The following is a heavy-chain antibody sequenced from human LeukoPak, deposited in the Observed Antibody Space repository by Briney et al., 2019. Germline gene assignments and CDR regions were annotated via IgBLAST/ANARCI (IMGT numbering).Heavy chain of an antibody. V-gene: IGHV5-51*01. CDR3: ARRKFDSSGSAFFHYLGGGGLVSVCLVSA. Sequence: GESLKFSCKAIGGEFFTYWIGWLRQMPGKGWEWMGSIFLGDSDTRYRPSFQGRVSLSADKSASTAYLQWSSLKASDTAIYYCARRKFDSSGSAFFHYLGGGGLVSVCLVSARGR. CDR2: IFLGDSDT. J-gene: IGHJ2*01. CDR1: GGEFFTYW. D-gene: IGHD3-22*01.